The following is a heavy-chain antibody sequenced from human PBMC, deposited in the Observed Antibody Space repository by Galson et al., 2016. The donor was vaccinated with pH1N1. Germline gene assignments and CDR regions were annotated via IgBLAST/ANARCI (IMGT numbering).Heavy chain of an antibody. Sequence: SVKVSCKASGYTLTNYAMNWVRQAPGQGLEYIGFINTNTGNPTYAQGFTGRFVFSFDASVNTAYLQISSLKAEDTAVYDCARGVRGVDLMDQWGQGTLVTVSS. CDR3: ARGVRGVDLMDQ. D-gene: IGHD3-10*01. V-gene: IGHV7-4-1*02. CDR2: INTNTGNP. CDR1: GYTLTNYA. J-gene: IGHJ4*02.